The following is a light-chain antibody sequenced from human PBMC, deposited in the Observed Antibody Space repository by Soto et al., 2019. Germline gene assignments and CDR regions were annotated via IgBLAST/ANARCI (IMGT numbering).Light chain of an antibody. V-gene: IGKV1-27*01. CDR1: QSVGVY. CDR2: DAS. CDR3: QKYNSAPLT. J-gene: IGKJ4*01. Sequence: DIELTQSPASLSSSLGNRVTISCRANQSVGVYLAWFQQKPGQVPKLLIYDASTLPTGVPARFSGSGSGTDFTLTITSLQPEDFATYYCQKYNSAPLTFGGGTKVEI.